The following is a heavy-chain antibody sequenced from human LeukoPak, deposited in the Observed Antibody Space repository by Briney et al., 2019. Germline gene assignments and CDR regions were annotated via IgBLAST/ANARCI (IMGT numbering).Heavy chain of an antibody. V-gene: IGHV1-8*01. CDR3: ARGVGATNYYGMDV. CDR2: MNPNSGNT. J-gene: IGHJ6*02. Sequence: ASVKVSCKASGYTFTSYDINWVRQATGQGLEWMGWMNPNSGNTGYAQKFQGRVTMTRNTSISTAYMELSSLRSEDTAVYYCARGVGATNYYGMDVWGQGTTVTVSS. D-gene: IGHD1-26*01. CDR1: GYTFTSYD.